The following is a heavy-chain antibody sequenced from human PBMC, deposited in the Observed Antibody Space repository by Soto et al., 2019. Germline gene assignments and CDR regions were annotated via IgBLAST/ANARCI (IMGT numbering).Heavy chain of an antibody. V-gene: IGHV3-15*07. Sequence: EVQLVESGGGLVKPGGSLRLSCAASGFTFSNAWMNWVRQAPGKGLEWFGRIKSKTDGGTTDYAAPVKCRFTISSDDSNNPLYLQMNSLKTEDTAVYYCTTRIAARGYWGQGTLVTVSS. CDR1: GFTFSNAW. D-gene: IGHD6-6*01. J-gene: IGHJ4*02. CDR2: IKSKTDGGTT. CDR3: TTRIAARGY.